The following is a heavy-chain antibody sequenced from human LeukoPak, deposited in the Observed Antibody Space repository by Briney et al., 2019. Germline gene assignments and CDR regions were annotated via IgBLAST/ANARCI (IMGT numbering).Heavy chain of an antibody. CDR3: ARVPAGVIGMKDAFDI. V-gene: IGHV3-7*01. D-gene: IGHD3-16*02. Sequence: GGSLRLSCAASGFTFSSYWMSWVRQAPGKGLEWVANIKQDGSEKYYVDSVKGRFTISRDNAKNTLYLQMNSLRAEDTVVYYCARVPAGVIGMKDAFDIWGQGTMVTVSS. CDR1: GFTFSSYW. CDR2: IKQDGSEK. J-gene: IGHJ3*02.